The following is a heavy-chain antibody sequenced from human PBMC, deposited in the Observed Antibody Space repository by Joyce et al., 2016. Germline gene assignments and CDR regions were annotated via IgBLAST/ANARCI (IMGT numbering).Heavy chain of an antibody. CDR3: ARARDYYGSGSQPLDY. J-gene: IGHJ4*02. CDR2: IKQDGSEK. V-gene: IGHV3-7*01. Sequence: EVQLVESGGGLVQPGGSLRLSCAASGFTFSNYWMSWVRQAPGKGLEWVANIKQDGSEKYYGDSVKGRFTSSRDNAKNSLYLQMNSLRAEDTAVYYCARARDYYGSGSQPLDYWGQGTLVTVSS. CDR1: GFTFSNYW. D-gene: IGHD3-10*01.